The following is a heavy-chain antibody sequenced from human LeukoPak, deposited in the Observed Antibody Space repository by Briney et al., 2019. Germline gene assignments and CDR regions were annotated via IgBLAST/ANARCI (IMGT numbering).Heavy chain of an antibody. CDR1: GFTFSNYV. CDR2: INHNGEMI. D-gene: IGHD3-9*01. V-gene: IGHV3-48*02. Sequence: GGSLRLSCAASGFTFSNYVMSWVRQAPGKGLEWVSYINHNGEMIFYPDFVKGRFTISRDNTKDSLYLQMNSLRDEDTAVYYCARDNDWAFHYWGQGTLVTVSS. J-gene: IGHJ4*02. CDR3: ARDNDWAFHY.